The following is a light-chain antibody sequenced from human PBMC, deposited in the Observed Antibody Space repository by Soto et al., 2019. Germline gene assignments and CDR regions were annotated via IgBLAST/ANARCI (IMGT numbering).Light chain of an antibody. CDR1: SSDVGGYNY. Sequence: QSVLTQPPSASGSPGQSVTISCTGTSSDVGGYNYVSWYQQRPGKAPKLMIYEVNKRPSGVSDRFSGSKSGNTASLTVSGLQSEDEADYYCSSYAGMENLGVFGGGTKLTVL. CDR3: SSYAGMENLGV. V-gene: IGLV2-8*01. CDR2: EVN. J-gene: IGLJ2*01.